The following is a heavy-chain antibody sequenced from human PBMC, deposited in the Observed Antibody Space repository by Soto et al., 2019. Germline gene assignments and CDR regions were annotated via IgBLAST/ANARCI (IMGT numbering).Heavy chain of an antibody. D-gene: IGHD3-10*01. CDR1: GGSISSSNW. V-gene: IGHV4-4*02. CDR2: IYHSEST. Sequence: KPSETLSLTCAVSGGSISSSNWWSWVRQPPGKGLEWIGEIYHSESTNYNPSLKSRVTISVDKSKNQFPLKLSSVTAADTAVYYCARALRGVRWFDPWGQGTLVT. CDR3: ARALRGVRWFDP. J-gene: IGHJ5*02.